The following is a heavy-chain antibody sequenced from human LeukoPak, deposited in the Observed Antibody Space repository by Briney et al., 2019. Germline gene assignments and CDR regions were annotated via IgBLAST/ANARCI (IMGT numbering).Heavy chain of an antibody. D-gene: IGHD6-19*01. CDR1: GGSISSSTYY. CDR3: AIIMGYTSAWYFDS. V-gene: IGHV4-39*01. J-gene: IGHJ4*02. Sequence: SETLSLTCTVAGGSISSSTYYWGWIRQPPGKELEWIGSVFHSGSAYYNPSRKSRVTISVDTSKNQFSLKLRSVTAADTAVYYCAIIMGYTSAWYFDSWGQGTLVTVSS. CDR2: VFHSGSA.